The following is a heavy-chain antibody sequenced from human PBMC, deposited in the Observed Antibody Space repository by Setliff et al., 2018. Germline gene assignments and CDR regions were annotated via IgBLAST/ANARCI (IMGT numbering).Heavy chain of an antibody. D-gene: IGHD6-19*01. CDR1: GGSFSGYY. CDR2: INHSGST. V-gene: IGHV4-34*01. CDR3: ARGYGYSSGWYRVDFDY. Sequence: SETLSPTCAVYGGSFSGYYWSWIRQPPGEGLEWIGGINHSGSTNYNPSLKSRVTISVDTSKNQFSLKLSAVTAADTAVYSCARGYGYSSGWYRVDFDYWGQGTLVTVSS. J-gene: IGHJ4*02.